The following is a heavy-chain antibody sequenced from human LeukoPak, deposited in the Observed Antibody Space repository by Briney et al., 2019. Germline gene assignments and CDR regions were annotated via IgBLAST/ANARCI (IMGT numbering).Heavy chain of an antibody. CDR2: IWYDGSKE. J-gene: IGHJ4*02. V-gene: IGHV3-33*01. D-gene: IGHD6-6*01. Sequence: GRSLRLSCVASGFTFSNNGMHWVRQAPGKGLEWVAVIWYDGSKEYYEDSVKGRFTISRDNSKNTVYLQMNSLRAEDTAVYYCARVVGHNSFDYWGQGTLVTVSS. CDR3: ARVVGHNSFDY. CDR1: GFTFSNNG.